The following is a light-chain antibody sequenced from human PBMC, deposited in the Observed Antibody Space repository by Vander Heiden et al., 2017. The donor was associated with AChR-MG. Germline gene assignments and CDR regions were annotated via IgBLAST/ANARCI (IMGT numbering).Light chain of an antibody. V-gene: IGKV3-11*01. CDR3: QHRSNWPPN. Sequence: EIVLTQSPATLSLSPGERATLSCRASQSVSSYLAWYRQKPGQAPRLLIYDASNRATGIPARFSGSGSETDFTLTINSLEPEDFAVYYCQHRSNWPPNFGQGTRLEIK. CDR1: QSVSSY. CDR2: DAS. J-gene: IGKJ5*01.